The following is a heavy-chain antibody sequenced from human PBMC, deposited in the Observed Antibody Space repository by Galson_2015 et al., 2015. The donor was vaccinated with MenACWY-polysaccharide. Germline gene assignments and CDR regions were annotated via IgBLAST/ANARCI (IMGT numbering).Heavy chain of an antibody. CDR1: GGSISSRNYY. V-gene: IGHV4-39*01. Sequence: ETLSLTCTVSGGSISSRNYYWGWIRQSPEKGLEWIGTISYSGSTYYNPSLKSRVTISVDTSKNQFSLKLSSVTAADTAVYYCASRLAQVGIAGYGYGMDVWGQGTTVTVSS. CDR2: ISYSGST. CDR3: ASRLAQVGIAGYGYGMDV. J-gene: IGHJ6*02. D-gene: IGHD2-15*01.